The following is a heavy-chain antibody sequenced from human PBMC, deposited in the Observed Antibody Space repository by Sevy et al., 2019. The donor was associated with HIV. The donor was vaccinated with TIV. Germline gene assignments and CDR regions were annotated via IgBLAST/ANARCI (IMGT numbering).Heavy chain of an antibody. D-gene: IGHD2-21*01. CDR3: ARAGGDCYSKNECWFVS. J-gene: IGHJ5*01. Sequence: GGSLRLSWAASGFTFSAYSMNWVRQAPGKGLEWVSYSSSSSGTIYYADSVKGQFTISRDNAKSSLYLQMNGLRAEDTAVYYCARAGGDCYSKNECWFVSWGQGTLVTVSS. V-gene: IGHV3-48*01. CDR1: GFTFSAYS. CDR2: SSSSSGTI.